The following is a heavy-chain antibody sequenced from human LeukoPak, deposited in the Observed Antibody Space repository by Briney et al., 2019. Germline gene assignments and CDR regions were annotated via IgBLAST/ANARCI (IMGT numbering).Heavy chain of an antibody. J-gene: IGHJ4*02. CDR2: IWYDGSNK. D-gene: IGHD6-13*01. CDR3: ARGERRRYSSSWYYFDH. Sequence: GGSLRLSCAASGFTFSSYGMHWVRQAPGKGLEWVAVIWYDGSNKYYADSVKGRFTISRDNSKNTLYLQMNSLRAEDTAVYYCARGERRRYSSSWYYFDHWGQGTLVTVSS. CDR1: GFTFSSYG. V-gene: IGHV3-33*01.